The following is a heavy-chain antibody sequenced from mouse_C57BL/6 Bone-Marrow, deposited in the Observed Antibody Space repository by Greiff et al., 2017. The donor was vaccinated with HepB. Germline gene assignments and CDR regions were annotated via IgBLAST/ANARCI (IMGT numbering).Heavy chain of an antibody. CDR1: GYTFTDYY. CDR2: INPYNGGT. D-gene: IGHD2-4*01. Sequence: EVQLQQSGPVLVKPGASVKMSCKASGYTFTDYYMNWVKQSHGKSLEWIGVINPYNGGTSYNQKFKGKATLTVDKSSSTAYMELNSLTSEDSAVYYCARSYPHYDYDDGFAYWGQGTLVTVSA. V-gene: IGHV1-19*01. J-gene: IGHJ3*01. CDR3: ARSYPHYDYDDGFAY.